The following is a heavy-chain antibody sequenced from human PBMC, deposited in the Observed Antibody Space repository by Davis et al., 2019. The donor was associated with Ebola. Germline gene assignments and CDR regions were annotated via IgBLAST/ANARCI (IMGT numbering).Heavy chain of an antibody. J-gene: IGHJ3*02. CDR2: INHSGST. CDR3: ARQLTKYQLLFPSAFDI. V-gene: IGHV4-34*01. Sequence: SETLSLTCAVYGGSFSGYYWSWIRQPPGKGLEWIGEINHSGSTNYNPSLKSRVTISVDTSKNQFSLKLSSVTAADTAVYYCARQLTKYQLLFPSAFDIWGQGTTVTVSS. D-gene: IGHD2-2*01. CDR1: GGSFSGYY.